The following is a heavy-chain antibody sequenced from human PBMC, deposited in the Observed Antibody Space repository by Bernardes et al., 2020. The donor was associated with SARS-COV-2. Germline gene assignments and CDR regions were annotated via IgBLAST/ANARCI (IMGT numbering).Heavy chain of an antibody. J-gene: IGHJ5*02. CDR1: GGSLSGFD. CDR3: ARGQVDISMMVVVFTGASFWFDR. V-gene: IGHV4-34*01. D-gene: IGHD3-22*01. CDR2: INHSGST. Sequence: SETLSLTRAVYGGSLSGFDWSWIRQPPGKGLEWIGEINHSGSTNYSPSLKSRVTISIDTSKNQFSLKLSSVTAADTAVYYCARGQVDISMMVVVFTGASFWFDRWGQGTLVTVSS.